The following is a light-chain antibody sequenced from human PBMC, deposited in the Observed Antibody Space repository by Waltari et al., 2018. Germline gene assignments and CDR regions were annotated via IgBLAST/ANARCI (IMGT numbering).Light chain of an antibody. CDR2: DVS. V-gene: IGLV2-23*02. Sequence: QSPLTQPASVSGSPGQSITISCTGTSSDVGGYNYVSWYQQHPGKAPKLMIYDVSKRPSGVSNRFSGSKSGNTASLTISGLQAEDEADYYCCSYAGSSTYVFGTGTKVTVL. CDR1: SSDVGGYNY. J-gene: IGLJ1*01. CDR3: CSYAGSSTYV.